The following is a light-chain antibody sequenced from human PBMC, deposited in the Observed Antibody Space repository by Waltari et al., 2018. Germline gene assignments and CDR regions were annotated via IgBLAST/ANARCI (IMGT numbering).Light chain of an antibody. CDR1: QGINNY. Sequence: DIQMTQPPSSLSASVGDRVTITCRASQGINNYLAWFQQKPGKAPKSLISGASTLQSGVSSNFSGSGSGTDFTLTINSLQPEDFATYYCQQYNFYPPTVGGGTTVE. CDR3: QQYNFYPPT. CDR2: GAS. J-gene: IGKJ4*01. V-gene: IGKV1-16*02.